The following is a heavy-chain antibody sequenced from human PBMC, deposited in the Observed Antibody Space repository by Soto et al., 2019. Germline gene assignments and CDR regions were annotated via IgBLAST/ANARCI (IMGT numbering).Heavy chain of an antibody. CDR2: INPSGGST. CDR3: ARSQVGRPLDV. V-gene: IGHV1-46*01. CDR1: RYTFTNVY. D-gene: IGHD1-26*01. Sequence: SVKVCCKASRYTFTNVYIQGLRQAPGQGLEWMGIINPSGGSTTYPQKFQGRVTMTRDTSTSTVHMELITLRSEDTAVYYCARSQVGRPLDVWGPGTTVTVSS. J-gene: IGHJ6*02.